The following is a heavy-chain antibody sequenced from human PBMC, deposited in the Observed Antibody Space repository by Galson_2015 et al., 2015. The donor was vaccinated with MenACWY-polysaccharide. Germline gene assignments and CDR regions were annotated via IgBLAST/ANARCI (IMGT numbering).Heavy chain of an antibody. CDR3: ARGHYGLDV. J-gene: IGHJ6*02. Sequence: SLRLSCAASGFSLGAWYMSWLRQAPGKGLEWLSYISKSGDSIYYGDSVKGRFAISRDNAKNSLYLQLNSLEVEDTAIYYSARGHYGLDVWGQGTLVTVSS. CDR1: GFSLGAWY. V-gene: IGHV3-11*01. CDR2: ISKSGDSI.